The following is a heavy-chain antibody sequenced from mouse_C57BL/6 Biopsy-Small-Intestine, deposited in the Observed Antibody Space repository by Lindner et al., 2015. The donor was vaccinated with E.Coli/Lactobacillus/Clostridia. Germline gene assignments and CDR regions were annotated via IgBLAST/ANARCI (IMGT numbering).Heavy chain of an antibody. CDR1: GYSFTSYY. J-gene: IGHJ2*01. D-gene: IGHD3-3*01. CDR2: IYPGSGNT. Sequence: VQLQESGPELVKPGASVKISCKASGYSFTSYYIHWVKQRPGQGLEWIGWIYPGSGNTKYNEKFKGKATLTADTSSSTAYMQLSSLTSEDSAVYYCAREGRGYFDYWGQGTTLTVSS. CDR3: AREGRGYFDY. V-gene: IGHV1-66*01.